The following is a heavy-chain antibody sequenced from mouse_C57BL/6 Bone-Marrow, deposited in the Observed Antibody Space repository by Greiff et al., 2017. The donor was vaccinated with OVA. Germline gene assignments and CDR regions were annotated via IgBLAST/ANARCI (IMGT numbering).Heavy chain of an antibody. CDR1: GYTFTDYY. CDR2: INPYNGGT. V-gene: IGHV1-19*01. D-gene: IGHD1-1*02. J-gene: IGHJ4*01. Sequence: EVQLQQSGPVLVKPGASVKMSCKASGYTFTDYYMNWVKQSHGKSLEWIGVINPYNGGTSYNQKFKGKATLTVDKSSSTAYMELNSLTSEDSAVYYCARCGNGGAMDYWGQGTSVTVSS. CDR3: ARCGNGGAMDY.